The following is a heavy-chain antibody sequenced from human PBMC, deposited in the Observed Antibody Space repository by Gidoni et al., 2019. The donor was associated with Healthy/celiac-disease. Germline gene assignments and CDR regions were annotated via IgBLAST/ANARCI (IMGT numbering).Heavy chain of an antibody. Sequence: QVQLQESGPGLVKPSETLSLTCTVSGGSISSYYWSWIRQPPGKGLEWIGYIYYIGSTNYNPSLKSRVTISVDTSKNQFSLKLSSVTAADTAVYYCARGRDYWGQGTLVTVSS. CDR3: ARGRDY. J-gene: IGHJ4*02. CDR1: GGSISSYY. V-gene: IGHV4-59*08. CDR2: IYYIGST.